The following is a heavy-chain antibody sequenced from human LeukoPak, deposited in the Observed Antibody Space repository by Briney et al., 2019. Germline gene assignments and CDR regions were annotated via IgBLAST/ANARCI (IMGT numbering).Heavy chain of an antibody. CDR2: IIPIFGTA. CDR1: GGTFSSYA. CDR3: ARSPIFGVVTSNWFDP. Sequence: ASVKVSCKASGGTFSSYAISWVRQAPGQGLEWMGGIIPIFGTANYAQKFQGRVTITTDESTSTAYMELSSLRSEDTAVYYCARSPIFGVVTSNWFDPWGQGTLVTVSS. J-gene: IGHJ5*02. D-gene: IGHD3-3*01. V-gene: IGHV1-69*05.